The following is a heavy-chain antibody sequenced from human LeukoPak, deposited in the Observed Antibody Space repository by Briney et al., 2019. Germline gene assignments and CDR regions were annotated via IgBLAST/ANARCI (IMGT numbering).Heavy chain of an antibody. CDR3: AKDRGWQYADYETVAVEH. D-gene: IGHD4-17*01. CDR2: TSVYTGKT. CDR1: GYTFTNYG. J-gene: IGHJ4*02. Sequence: ASVKVSCKASGYTFTNYGISWVRQAPGQGLEWMGWTSVYTGKTYHAQKFQARVTMTTDTPTTTAYMELRSLRSDDTAVYYCAKDRGWQYADYETVAVEHWGQGTLVTVSS. V-gene: IGHV1-18*01.